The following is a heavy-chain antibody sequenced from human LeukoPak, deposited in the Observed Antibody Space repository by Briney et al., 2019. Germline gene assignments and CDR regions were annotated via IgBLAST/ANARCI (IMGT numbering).Heavy chain of an antibody. V-gene: IGHV4-61*02. D-gene: IGHD3-22*01. J-gene: IGHJ4*02. CDR3: ARDSSGYYYLFEY. CDR2: IYTSGST. Sequence: SQTLSLTCTVSGGSISSGSYYWSWIRQPAGKGLEWIGRIYTSGSTNYNPSLKSRVTISVDTSKNQFSLKLSSVTAADTAVYCCARDSSGYYYLFEYWGQGTLVTVSS. CDR1: GGSISSGSYY.